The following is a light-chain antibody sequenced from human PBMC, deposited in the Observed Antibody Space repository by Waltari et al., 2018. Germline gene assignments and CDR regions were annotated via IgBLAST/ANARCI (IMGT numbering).Light chain of an antibody. V-gene: IGLV5-37*01. Sequence: QPVLTQPPSSSASPGDSARLTCTLPSDINVGDFIIYWYQQKPGSPPRFLLYYKPDSEKAQGYGVPSRFSGSKDASANAGILFISGLQSEDEADYYCMFWPNNVWVFGGGTKLTVL. CDR3: MFWPNNVWV. J-gene: IGLJ3*02. CDR1: SDINVGDFI. CDR2: YKPDSEK.